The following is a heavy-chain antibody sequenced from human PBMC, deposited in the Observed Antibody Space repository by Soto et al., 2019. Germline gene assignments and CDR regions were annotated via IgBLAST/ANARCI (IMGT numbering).Heavy chain of an antibody. Sequence: QITLKESGPTLVKPTQTLTLTCTFSGFPLTTSGEAVGWIRQPPGKALERLALIYWDDDKRSSPSLKSRLTITKDTSKNQVVLTMTNMDPVDTATYYCAHIPGSGQLLYSYYYYMDVWGKGTTVTVSS. CDR1: GFPLTTSGEA. CDR2: IYWDDDK. D-gene: IGHD3-10*01. CDR3: AHIPGSGQLLYSYYYYMDV. V-gene: IGHV2-5*02. J-gene: IGHJ6*03.